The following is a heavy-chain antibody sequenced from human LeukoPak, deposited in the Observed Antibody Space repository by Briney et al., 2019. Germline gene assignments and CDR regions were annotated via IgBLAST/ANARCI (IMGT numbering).Heavy chain of an antibody. D-gene: IGHD3-3*01. J-gene: IGHJ4*02. CDR2: IYYSGST. Sequence: SQTLSLTCTVSGCSISSSSYYWGWIRQPPGKGLEWIVSIYYSGSTYYNPSLKSRVTISVDTSTNQFSLKLSSVTAADTAVYYCARADYDFWSAYYFDYWGQGTLVTVSS. CDR1: GCSISSSSYY. V-gene: IGHV4-39*01. CDR3: ARADYDFWSAYYFDY.